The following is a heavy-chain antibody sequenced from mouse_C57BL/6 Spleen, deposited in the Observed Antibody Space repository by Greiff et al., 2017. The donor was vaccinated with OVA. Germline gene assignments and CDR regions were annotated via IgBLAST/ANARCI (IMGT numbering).Heavy chain of an antibody. Sequence: QVQLQQSGAELMKPGASVKLSCKATGYTFTGYWIEWVKQRPGHGLEWIGEILPGSGSTNDNEKFKGKATFTADTSSNTAYMQLSSLTTEDSAVYYCARRGYYGSSRPFAYWGQGTLVTVSA. CDR3: ARRGYYGSSRPFAY. CDR2: ILPGSGST. D-gene: IGHD1-1*01. V-gene: IGHV1-9*01. CDR1: GYTFTGYW. J-gene: IGHJ3*01.